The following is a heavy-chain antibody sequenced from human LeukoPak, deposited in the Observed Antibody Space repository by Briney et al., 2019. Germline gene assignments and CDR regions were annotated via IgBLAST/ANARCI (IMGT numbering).Heavy chain of an antibody. CDR2: IWFDGSNI. V-gene: IGHV3-33*01. Sequence: GGSLRLSCAASGFNFSSYGMHWVRQAPGKGLEWVTTIWFDGSNIHYADSVKGRVIISRDNSKSALYLQMNSLRAEDTAIYYCARDSLPMAVTGPFDHWGQGALVTVSS. D-gene: IGHD6-19*01. CDR3: ARDSLPMAVTGPFDH. J-gene: IGHJ4*02. CDR1: GFNFSSYG.